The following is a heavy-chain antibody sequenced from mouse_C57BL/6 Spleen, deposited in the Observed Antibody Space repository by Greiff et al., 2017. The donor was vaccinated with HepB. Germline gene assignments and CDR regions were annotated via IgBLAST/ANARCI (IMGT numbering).Heavy chain of an antibody. CDR2: IYPENGDT. CDR3: ASYCSSYWYFDV. CDR1: GYKFTSDN. Sequence: QVQLQQSGAELVRPGASVKMSCKASGYKFTSDNMHWVKQTPRQGLEWIGAIYPENGDTSYNQKFKCKATLTVDKSASTAYMQLSSLTSEDSAVDVCASYCSSYWYFDVWGTVTTVTVSS. J-gene: IGHJ1*03. D-gene: IGHD1-1*01. V-gene: IGHV1-12*01.